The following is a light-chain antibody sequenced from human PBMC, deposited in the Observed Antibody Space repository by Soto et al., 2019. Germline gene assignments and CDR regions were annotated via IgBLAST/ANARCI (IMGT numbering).Light chain of an antibody. CDR3: CSYAGDSTWV. CDR1: SSDVGNYNL. J-gene: IGLJ3*02. V-gene: IGLV2-23*01. Sequence: QSALTQPASVSGSPEQPITISCTGTSSDVGNYNLVSWYQQHPGEAPKLMIYEGTKRPSGVSNRFSGSKFGNTASLTISGLQAEDEVDYYCCSYAGDSTWVFGGGSKVTVL. CDR2: EGT.